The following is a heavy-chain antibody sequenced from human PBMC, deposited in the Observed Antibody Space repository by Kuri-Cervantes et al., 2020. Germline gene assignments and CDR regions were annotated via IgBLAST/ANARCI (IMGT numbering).Heavy chain of an antibody. Sequence: ASVKVSCKASGYSFTSNAVHWVRQAPGQRLEWMGWINAGNGNTKYSQKFQGRVTITRDTSASTAYMELSSLRSEDTAVYYCAREELWFREPEPDYYYYYMDVWGKGTTVTVSS. CDR2: INAGNGNT. J-gene: IGHJ6*03. CDR1: GYSFTSNA. D-gene: IGHD3-10*01. V-gene: IGHV1-3*01. CDR3: AREELWFREPEPDYYYYYMDV.